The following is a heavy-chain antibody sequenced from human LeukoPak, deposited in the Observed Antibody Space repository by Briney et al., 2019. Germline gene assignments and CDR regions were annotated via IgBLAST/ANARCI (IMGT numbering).Heavy chain of an antibody. Sequence: GGSLRLSCAASGFTFSSYAMHWVRQAPGKGLEYVSAISSNGGSTYYANSVKGRFTISRDNSKNTLYLQMGSLRAEDMAVYCCARTRYSYVRGYFDYWGQGTLVTVSS. CDR1: GFTFSSYA. V-gene: IGHV3-64*01. J-gene: IGHJ4*02. D-gene: IGHD3-10*02. CDR2: ISSNGGST. CDR3: ARTRYSYVRGYFDY.